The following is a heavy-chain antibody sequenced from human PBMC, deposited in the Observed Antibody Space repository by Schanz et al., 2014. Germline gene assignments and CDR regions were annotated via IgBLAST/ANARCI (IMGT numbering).Heavy chain of an antibody. D-gene: IGHD3-9*01. CDR3: AKRNHDMQSLPLDY. CDR1: GFSFSNYW. J-gene: IGHJ4*02. V-gene: IGHV3-23*04. CDR2: ITGSGAT. Sequence: EVQLVESGGGLVQPRGSLRLSCAASGFSFSNYWMSWVRQAPGKGLEWVSIITGSGATYYADSVKGRFTISRDNSKNTLYLQMNSLSAEDTAVYYCAKRNHDMQSLPLDYWGQGTLVIVSS.